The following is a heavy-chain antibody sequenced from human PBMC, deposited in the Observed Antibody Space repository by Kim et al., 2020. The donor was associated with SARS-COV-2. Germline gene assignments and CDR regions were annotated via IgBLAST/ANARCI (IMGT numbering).Heavy chain of an antibody. CDR1: GDSVSNNSAS. Sequence: SQTLSLTCVISGDSVSNNSASWNWVRQSPSRGLEWLGRTYFRSKWYKDYLLSVNSRIIINSDTSKNQFSLQLHSVTPEDTAVYYCARARLSAVGGANCFDSWGQGTLVTVSS. J-gene: IGHJ5*01. CDR3: ARARLSAVGGANCFDS. D-gene: IGHD3-3*01. V-gene: IGHV6-1*01. CDR2: TYFRSKWYK.